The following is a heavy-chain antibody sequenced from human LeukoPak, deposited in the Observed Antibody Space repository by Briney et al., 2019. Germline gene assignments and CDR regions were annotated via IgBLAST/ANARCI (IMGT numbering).Heavy chain of an antibody. CDR1: GFTFDDYA. CDR2: ITWDSDST. V-gene: IGHV3-43D*03. CDR3: AKGTGSWHEFDY. Sequence: GGSLRLSCAASGFTFDDYAMHWVRQAPGKGLEWVSLITWDSDSTYYADSVKGRFTISRDNSKNSLYLQMNSLRPEDTALYYCAKGTGSWHEFDYWGQGALVTVSS. D-gene: IGHD6-13*01. J-gene: IGHJ4*02.